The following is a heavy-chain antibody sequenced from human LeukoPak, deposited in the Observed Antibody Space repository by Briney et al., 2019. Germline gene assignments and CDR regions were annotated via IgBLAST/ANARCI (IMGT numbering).Heavy chain of an antibody. CDR3: ARSSGYGSGGTDY. J-gene: IGHJ4*02. D-gene: IGHD5-12*01. V-gene: IGHV3-30-3*01. CDR2: ISYDGSNK. CDR1: GFNFRSYA. Sequence: PGRSLRLSCAASGFNFRSYAMHWVRQAPGKGLEWVALISYDGSNKYYADSVKGRFTISRDSSKNTLYLQMNSLRAEDTAVYYCARSSGYGSGGTDYWGQGTLVTVSS.